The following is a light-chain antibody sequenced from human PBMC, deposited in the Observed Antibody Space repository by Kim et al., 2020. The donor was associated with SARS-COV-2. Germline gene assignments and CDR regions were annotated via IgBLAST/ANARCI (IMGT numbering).Light chain of an antibody. Sequence: VSPGERATLSCRASQSVTSSYLAWYQHKPGQAPRLLIYGASSRATGIPDRFSGSGSGTDFTLTISRLEPEDFAVYYCQQYGSSATFGQGTKVDIK. J-gene: IGKJ1*01. CDR3: QQYGSSAT. CDR1: QSVTSSY. CDR2: GAS. V-gene: IGKV3-20*01.